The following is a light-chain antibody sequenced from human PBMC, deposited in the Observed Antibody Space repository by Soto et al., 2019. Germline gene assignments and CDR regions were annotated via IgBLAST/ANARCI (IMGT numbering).Light chain of an antibody. V-gene: IGKV1-5*01. CDR3: QQYDYSRT. Sequence: DIKLTQYPSTLSASLGDSVTITCRASQNIDTSLAWYQHKPGKAPKLLMFDVSNLESGVPSRLSGSGSGTEFTLTISSVNSDDFATYYCQQYDYSRTFGHGTKVDIK. J-gene: IGKJ1*01. CDR1: QNIDTS. CDR2: DVS.